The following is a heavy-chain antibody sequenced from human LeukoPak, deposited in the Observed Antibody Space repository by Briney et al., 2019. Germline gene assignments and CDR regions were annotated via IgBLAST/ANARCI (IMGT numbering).Heavy chain of an antibody. J-gene: IGHJ4*02. CDR1: GGSISSGSYY. V-gene: IGHV4-61*02. CDR3: ARLAAAGFGVDY. CDR2: IYTSGST. Sequence: KPSETLSLTCTVSGGSISSGSYYWSWIRQPAGKGLEWIGRIYTSGSTNYNPSLKSRVTISVDTSKNQFSLKLSSVTAADTAVYYCARLAAAGFGVDYWGQGTLVTVSS. D-gene: IGHD6-13*01.